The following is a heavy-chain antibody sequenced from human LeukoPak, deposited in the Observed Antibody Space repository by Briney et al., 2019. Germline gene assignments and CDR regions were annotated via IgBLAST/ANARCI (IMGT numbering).Heavy chain of an antibody. V-gene: IGHV3-33*01. Sequence: GRSLRLSFAATGFTFSRYGMHWVRQAPGKGREGVAIIWHDGSYEYYADSVRGRFIISRDNSKNTLYLQMNSLRFEDTAVYHCARDFDYYDFLSGYWPDAFDTWGQGTVVSVSS. CDR3: ARDFDYYDFLSGYWPDAFDT. CDR1: GFTFSRYG. D-gene: IGHD3-3*01. CDR2: IWHDGSYE. J-gene: IGHJ3*02.